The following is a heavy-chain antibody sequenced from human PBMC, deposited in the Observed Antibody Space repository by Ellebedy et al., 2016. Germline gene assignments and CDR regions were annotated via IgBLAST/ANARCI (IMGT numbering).Heavy chain of an antibody. V-gene: IGHV3-11*01. CDR2: ISNTGKTI. D-gene: IGHD1-26*01. CDR3: ASIVGSSPY. CDR1: GFNFSNYY. Sequence: GESLKISCAASGFNFSNYYVTWIRQAPGKGLEWVSYISNTGKTIDYAGAVKGRFNIFRDSAKSSVYLQMNSLRAEDTAVYYCASIVGSSPYWGPGTLVTVSS. J-gene: IGHJ4*02.